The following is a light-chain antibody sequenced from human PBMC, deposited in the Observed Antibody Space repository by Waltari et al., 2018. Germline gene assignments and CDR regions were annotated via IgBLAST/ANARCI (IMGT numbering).Light chain of an antibody. CDR2: DDN. V-gene: IGLV6-57*03. CDR3: QSYENSVWV. CDR1: SGSIAGNY. Sequence: NFMLTQPHSVSESPGKTVIISCTRSSGSIAGNYVQWYQQRPGGAPTTVIFDDNRRPSGVPDRFSGSIDSSSNPASRTSSGLKTEDEADYYCQSYENSVWVVGGGTKLTVL. J-gene: IGLJ3*02.